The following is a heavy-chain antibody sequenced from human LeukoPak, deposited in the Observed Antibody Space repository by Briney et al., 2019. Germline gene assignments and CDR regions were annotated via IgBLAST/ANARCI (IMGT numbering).Heavy chain of an antibody. J-gene: IGHJ4*02. D-gene: IGHD3-22*01. Sequence: ASVKVSCKASGYTFTGYYMHWVRQAPGQGLEWMGWINPNSGGTNYAQKFQGRVTMTRDTSISTAYMELSRLRSDDTAVYYCASHYYDSSGIFDYWGQGTLVTVSS. CDR3: ASHYYDSSGIFDY. V-gene: IGHV1-2*02. CDR1: GYTFTGYY. CDR2: INPNSGGT.